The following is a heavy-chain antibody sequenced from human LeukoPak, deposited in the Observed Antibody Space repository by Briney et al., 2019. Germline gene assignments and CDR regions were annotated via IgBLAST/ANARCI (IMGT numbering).Heavy chain of an antibody. D-gene: IGHD6-19*01. CDR2: INPNSGGT. V-gene: IGHV1-2*02. CDR1: GYTFTDYY. Sequence: GASVKVSCKASGYTFTDYYMHWVRQAPGQGLEWMGWINPNSGGTKYAQKFQGRVTMTRDTSISTAYMELSGLRSDDTAVYYCARQWLGSQCFDPWGQGTLVTVSS. J-gene: IGHJ5*02. CDR3: ARQWLGSQCFDP.